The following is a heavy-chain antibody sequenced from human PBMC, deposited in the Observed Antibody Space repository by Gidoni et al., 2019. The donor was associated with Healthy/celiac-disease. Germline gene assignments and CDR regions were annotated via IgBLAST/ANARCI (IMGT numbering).Heavy chain of an antibody. Sequence: QVQLVESGGGVVQPGRSLRLSCADSGFTFSSYGMHWVRQAPGKGLEWVAVISYDGSNKYYADSVKGRFTISRDNSKNTLYLQMNSLRAEDTAVYYCAKEKDIVVVPAAGYHSPTGIWGQGTLVTVSS. CDR3: AKEKDIVVVPAAGYHSPTGI. D-gene: IGHD2-2*01. CDR1: GFTFSSYG. V-gene: IGHV3-30*18. CDR2: ISYDGSNK. J-gene: IGHJ4*02.